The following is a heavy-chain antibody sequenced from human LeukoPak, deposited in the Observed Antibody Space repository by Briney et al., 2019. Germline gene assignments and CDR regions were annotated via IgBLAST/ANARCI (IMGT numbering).Heavy chain of an antibody. CDR3: ASGYSSGWFNY. CDR1: GYTFTSYA. D-gene: IGHD6-19*01. Sequence: GASVKVSCKASGYTFTSYAMNWVRQAPGQGLEWMGWINTNTGNPTYAQGFTGRFVFSLDTSVSTAYLQISSPKAEDTAVYYCASGYSSGWFNYWGQGTLVTVSS. CDR2: INTNTGNP. V-gene: IGHV7-4-1*02. J-gene: IGHJ4*02.